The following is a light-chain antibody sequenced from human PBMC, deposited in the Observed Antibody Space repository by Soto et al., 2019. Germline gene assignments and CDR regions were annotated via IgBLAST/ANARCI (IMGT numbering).Light chain of an antibody. Sequence: DIQMTQSPSTLSASVGERVTITCRANQSVSNWLAWYQQKPGKAPNLLIYDVSSLESGVPSRFSGSGSGTEFILTISSLQPDDFATYYCQQYDSYSWTFGQGTKVEMK. J-gene: IGKJ1*01. CDR1: QSVSNW. V-gene: IGKV1-5*01. CDR2: DVS. CDR3: QQYDSYSWT.